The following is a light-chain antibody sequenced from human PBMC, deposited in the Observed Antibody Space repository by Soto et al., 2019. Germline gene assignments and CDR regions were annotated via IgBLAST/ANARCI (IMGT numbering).Light chain of an antibody. CDR1: QSVTSSH. CDR3: LLYFSPDRYT. V-gene: IGKV3-20*01. J-gene: IGKJ2*01. CDR2: GAS. Sequence: EIVWTQTPGTLSLSPGERATLSCRASQSVTSSHLAWYQQKPGQAPRLLIYGASTRATGIPDRFSGSGSDTDFSLTIRRLDPEDFAMYYCLLYFSPDRYTFGPGTKVQIK.